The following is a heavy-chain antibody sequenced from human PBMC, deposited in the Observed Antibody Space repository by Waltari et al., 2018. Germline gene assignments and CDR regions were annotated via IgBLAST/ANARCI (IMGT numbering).Heavy chain of an antibody. Sequence: QVQLPESGPGLVKPSETLSLTCAVSGYSISSGYYWAWIRQPPGKGLEWIGSIYHSGSTYYNPSLKSRVTISVDTSKNQFSLKLSSVTAADTAVYYCARTGAGQQPGGWFDPWGQGTLVTVSS. CDR1: GYSISSGYY. CDR3: ARTGAGQQPGGWFDP. CDR2: IYHSGST. J-gene: IGHJ5*02. V-gene: IGHV4-38-2*01. D-gene: IGHD6-13*01.